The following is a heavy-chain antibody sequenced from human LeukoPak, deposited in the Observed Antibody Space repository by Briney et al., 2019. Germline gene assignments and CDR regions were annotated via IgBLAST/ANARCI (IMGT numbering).Heavy chain of an antibody. Sequence: GGSLRLSCAASEFTFSNAWMSWVRQAPGKGLEWVGRIKSKTDGGTTDYAAHVKGRFTISRDESRNTLYLQMNSLKTEDTAVYYCTTPTPGIVGYWGQGTLVTVSS. D-gene: IGHD1-26*01. J-gene: IGHJ4*02. CDR1: EFTFSNAW. CDR2: IKSKTDGGTT. CDR3: TTPTPGIVGY. V-gene: IGHV3-15*01.